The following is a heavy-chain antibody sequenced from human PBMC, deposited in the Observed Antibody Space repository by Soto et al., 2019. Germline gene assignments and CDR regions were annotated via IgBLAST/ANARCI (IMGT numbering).Heavy chain of an antibody. J-gene: IGHJ6*02. CDR3: ARESGPGAYYYYGMDV. CDR2: ISYDGSNK. Sequence: GGSLRLSCAASGFTFSSYAMHWVRQAPGKGLEWVAVISYDGSNKYYADSVKGRFTISRDKSKNTLYLQMNSLRAEDTAVYYCARESGPGAYYYYGMDVWGQGTTVTVSS. V-gene: IGHV3-30-3*01. D-gene: IGHD3-10*01. CDR1: GFTFSSYA.